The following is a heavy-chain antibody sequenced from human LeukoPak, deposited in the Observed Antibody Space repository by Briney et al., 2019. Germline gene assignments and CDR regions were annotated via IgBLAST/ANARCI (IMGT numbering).Heavy chain of an antibody. Sequence: ASVKVSCKASGYTFTGYYMHWVRQAPGQGLEWMGWINPNSGGTNYAQKFQGRVTMTRDTSISTAYMELSRLRSDDTAVYYCARDPITIFGVVIARFDYWGQGTPVTVSS. CDR2: INPNSGGT. D-gene: IGHD3-3*01. CDR1: GYTFTGYY. V-gene: IGHV1-2*02. J-gene: IGHJ4*02. CDR3: ARDPITIFGVVIARFDY.